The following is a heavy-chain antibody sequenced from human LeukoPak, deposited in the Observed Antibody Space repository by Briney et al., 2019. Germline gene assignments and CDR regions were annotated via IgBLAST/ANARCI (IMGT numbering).Heavy chain of an antibody. CDR1: GFTFSSYG. D-gene: IGHD2-8*01. CDR2: ISGSGGST. V-gene: IGHV3-23*01. CDR3: AKVGVGENYYYYYMDV. J-gene: IGHJ6*03. Sequence: GGSLRLSCAASGFTFSSYGMHWVRQAPGKGLEWVSAISGSGGSTYYADSVKGRFTISRDNSKNTLYLQMNSLRAEDAAVYYCAKVGVGENYYYYYMDVWGKGTTVTVSS.